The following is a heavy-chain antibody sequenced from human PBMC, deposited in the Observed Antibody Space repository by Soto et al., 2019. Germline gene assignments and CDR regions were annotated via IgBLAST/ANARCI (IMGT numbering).Heavy chain of an antibody. J-gene: IGHJ4*02. Sequence: QITLKESGPTLVKPTQTLTLTCTFSGFSLSTSGVGVGWIRQPPGKALEWLALIYWDDDNRYSRSLMSRITNTKNTSKIQVVLTMTNMDPVDTATYYYAHSIGLAAARIDYWGQGTLVTVSS. CDR3: AHSIGLAAARIDY. CDR2: IYWDDDN. CDR1: GFSLSTSGVG. D-gene: IGHD6-13*01. V-gene: IGHV2-5*02.